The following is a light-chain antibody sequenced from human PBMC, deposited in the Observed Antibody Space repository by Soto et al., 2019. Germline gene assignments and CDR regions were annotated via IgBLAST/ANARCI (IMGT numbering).Light chain of an antibody. CDR3: SSYTTRVTLV. J-gene: IGLJ2*01. CDR1: SSDIGAYKY. Sequence: QSALTQPASVSGSPGQSITISCTGTSSDIGAYKYVSWYQQHPGKAPKLMIYEVSHRPSGVSNRFSGSKSGNTASLTISGVHAEDEADYYCSSYTTRVTLVFGGGTKLTVL. CDR2: EVS. V-gene: IGLV2-14*01.